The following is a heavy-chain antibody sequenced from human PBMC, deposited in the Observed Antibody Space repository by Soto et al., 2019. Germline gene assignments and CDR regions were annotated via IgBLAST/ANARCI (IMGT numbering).Heavy chain of an antibody. Sequence: PGGSLRLSCAASGFTFNRYAMSWVRQAPGKGLEWVSTISGSGGSTYYADSVQGRFSISRDNSKNTLSLQVNSLRAEDTAVYYCARDYYRFNSGYGFSMDVWGQGTTVTVS. V-gene: IGHV3-23*01. D-gene: IGHD5-12*01. CDR3: ARDYYRFNSGYGFSMDV. CDR1: GFTFNRYA. J-gene: IGHJ6*02. CDR2: ISGSGGST.